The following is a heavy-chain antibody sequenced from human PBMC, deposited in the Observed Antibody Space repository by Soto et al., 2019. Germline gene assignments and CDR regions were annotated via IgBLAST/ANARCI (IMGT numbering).Heavy chain of an antibody. V-gene: IGHV3-33*01. Sequence: GGSLRLSCAASGFTFSSYGMHWVRQAPGKGLEWVAVIWYDGSNKYYADSVKGRFTISRDNSKNTLYLQMNSLRAEDTAVYYCASSSSGDFWSGYRSWFDPWGQGTLVTVSS. CDR2: IWYDGSNK. CDR3: ASSSSGDFWSGYRSWFDP. J-gene: IGHJ5*02. D-gene: IGHD3-3*01. CDR1: GFTFSSYG.